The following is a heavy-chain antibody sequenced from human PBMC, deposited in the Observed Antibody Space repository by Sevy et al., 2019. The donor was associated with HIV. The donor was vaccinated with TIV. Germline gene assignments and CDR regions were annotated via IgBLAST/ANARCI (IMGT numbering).Heavy chain of an antibody. D-gene: IGHD3-22*01. J-gene: IGHJ4*02. Sequence: GESLKISCAASGFSFSSYAMSWVRQAPGKGLEWDSTVTGSGSSTYYADAVKGRFTISRDNSKNTSYLQMNTLRAEDTIIYFCAEHHTSGYYRFDYWGQGTLVTVSS. CDR2: VTGSGSST. CDR3: AEHHTSGYYRFDY. CDR1: GFSFSSYA. V-gene: IGHV3-23*01.